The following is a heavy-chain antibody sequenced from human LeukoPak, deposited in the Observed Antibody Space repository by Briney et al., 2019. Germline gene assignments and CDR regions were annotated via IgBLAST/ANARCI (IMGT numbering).Heavy chain of an antibody. CDR3: ARALVGYYNWFDP. J-gene: IGHJ5*02. CDR2: INNDGSNT. CDR1: GFTLSTYW. D-gene: IGHD2-8*02. Sequence: PGGSLRLSCAASGFTLSTYWMHWVRQAPGKGLVWVSRINNDGSNTAYADSVKGRFTISRDNAKNTLYLQLNSLRAEDTAVYYCARALVGYYNWFDPWGQGTLVTVSS. V-gene: IGHV3-74*01.